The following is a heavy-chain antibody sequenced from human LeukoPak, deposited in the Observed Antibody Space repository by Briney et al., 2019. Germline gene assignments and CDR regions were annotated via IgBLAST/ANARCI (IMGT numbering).Heavy chain of an antibody. J-gene: IGHJ4*02. V-gene: IGHV4-4*07. CDR2: IYTSGST. Sequence: SETLSLTCTVSGGSISSYYWSWIRQPAGKGLEWIGRIYTSGSTNYNPSLKSRVTMSVDTSKNQFSLKLSSVTAADTAVYYCARHIHTAMVKYFDYWGQGTLVTVSS. CDR1: GGSISSYY. CDR3: ARHIHTAMVKYFDY. D-gene: IGHD5-18*01.